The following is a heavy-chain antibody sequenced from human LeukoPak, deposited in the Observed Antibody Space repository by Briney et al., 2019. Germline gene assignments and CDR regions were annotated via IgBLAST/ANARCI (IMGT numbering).Heavy chain of an antibody. CDR2: IRYDGSNK. D-gene: IGHD2-2*02. CDR3: AKLPSGVPAAIPVNLD. V-gene: IGHV3-30*02. CDR1: GFTFSSYG. Sequence: PGGSLRLSCAASGFTFSSYGMHWVRQAPGKGLEWVAFIRYDGSNKYYADSVKGRFTISRDNSKNTLYLQMNSLRAEDTAVYYCAKLPSGVPAAIPVNLDWGQGTLVTVSS. J-gene: IGHJ4*02.